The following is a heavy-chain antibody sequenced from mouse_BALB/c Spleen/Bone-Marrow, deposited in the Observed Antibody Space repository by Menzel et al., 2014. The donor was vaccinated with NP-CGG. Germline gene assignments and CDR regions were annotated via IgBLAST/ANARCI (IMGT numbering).Heavy chain of an antibody. J-gene: IGHJ3*01. CDR1: GYTFTEST. CDR3: ARRDYGPAWFTY. CDR2: INPNNGAT. V-gene: IGHV1-26*01. Sequence: VQLQQSEPELVKPGASVKISCKTSGYTFTESTINWVKQSHGKSLEWIGGINPNNGATGYNQKFKGKATLTVDKSSSTAYLELRSLTSDDSAVYYCARRDYGPAWFTYWGQGTLVTVSA. D-gene: IGHD1-1*01.